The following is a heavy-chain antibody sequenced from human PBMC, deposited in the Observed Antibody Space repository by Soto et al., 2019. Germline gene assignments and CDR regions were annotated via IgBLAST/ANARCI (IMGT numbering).Heavy chain of an antibody. J-gene: IGHJ4*02. CDR3: AKGRGSDYVDY. CDR2: ISYDGSNK. CDR1: GFTFSSYG. V-gene: IGHV3-30*18. Sequence: QVQLVESGGGVVQPGRSLRLSCAASGFTFSSYGMHWVRQAPGKGLEWVAVISYDGSNKYYADSVKGRFTISRDNSKNPLYLQMNSLRAEDTAVYYCAKGRGSDYVDYWGQGTLVTVSS.